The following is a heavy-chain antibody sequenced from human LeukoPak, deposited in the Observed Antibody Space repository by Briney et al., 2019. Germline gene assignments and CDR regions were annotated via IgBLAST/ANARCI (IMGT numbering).Heavy chain of an antibody. Sequence: PSQTLSLTCAVSGGSISSGGYSWGWIRQPPGKGLEWIGYIYYSGNTYYNPSLKRRFTISLEMSKHQFSLNLTSVTAADTAVYYCASNTGTVFDYWGQGALVTVSS. J-gene: IGHJ4*02. CDR2: IYYSGNT. CDR3: ASNTGTVFDY. CDR1: GGSISSGGYS. D-gene: IGHD7-27*01. V-gene: IGHV4-30-4*07.